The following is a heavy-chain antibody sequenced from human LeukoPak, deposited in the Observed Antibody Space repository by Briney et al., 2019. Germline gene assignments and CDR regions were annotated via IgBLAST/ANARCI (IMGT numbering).Heavy chain of an antibody. CDR3: ARGRRCSGGSCYSVWLY. J-gene: IGHJ4*02. CDR2: MNPNSGNT. CDR1: GYTFTSYD. D-gene: IGHD2-15*01. Sequence: GASVKVSCKASGYTFTSYDINWARQATGQGLEWRGWMNPNSGNTGYAQKYQGRGTMTRKTSKSTAYMELCSLRPEDTAVYYCARGRRCSGGSCYSVWLYWGQGTLVTVSS. V-gene: IGHV1-8*01.